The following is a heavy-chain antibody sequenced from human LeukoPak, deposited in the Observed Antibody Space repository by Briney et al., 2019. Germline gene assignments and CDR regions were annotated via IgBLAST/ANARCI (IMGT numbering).Heavy chain of an antibody. D-gene: IGHD4-17*01. CDR2: IIPILGIA. CDR1: GGTFSSYA. V-gene: IGHV1-69*04. J-gene: IGHJ3*02. CDR3: EYGSGAFDI. Sequence: GASVKVSCKAAGGTFSSYAISWVRQAPGQGLEWMGRIIPILGIANYAQKFQGRVTITADKSTSTAYMELSSLRSEDTAVYYCEYGSGAFDIWGQGTMVTVSS.